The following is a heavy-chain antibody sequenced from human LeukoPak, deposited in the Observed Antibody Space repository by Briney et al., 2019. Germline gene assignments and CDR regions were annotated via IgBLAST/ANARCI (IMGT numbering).Heavy chain of an antibody. D-gene: IGHD3-16*01. CDR1: GYTFSNYA. V-gene: IGHV1-18*01. Sequence: ASVKVSCKASGYTFSNYAISWVRQAPGQGLEWMGWIGAYNGSPDYTQSLQGRVTMTTDTSTSTAYMELRSLKSDDTAVYYCAREDPGGAFDVWGRGTMVTVS. CDR3: AREDPGGAFDV. J-gene: IGHJ3*01. CDR2: IGAYNGSP.